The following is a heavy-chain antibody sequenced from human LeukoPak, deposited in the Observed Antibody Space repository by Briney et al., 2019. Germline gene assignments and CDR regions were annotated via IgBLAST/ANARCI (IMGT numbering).Heavy chain of an antibody. D-gene: IGHD2-2*02. J-gene: IGHJ6*02. CDR1: GGSFNNDA. CDR3: ARYCASSSCYTSYYGMDV. Sequence: SVKVSCKASGGSFNNDAVSWVRQAPGQGLEWMGRILPSVTIPTYAQKFQGRVTINADKFTNTVLMELSSLRSGDTAVYYCARYCASSSCYTSYYGMDVWGQGTTVTVSS. V-gene: IGHV1-69*04. CDR2: ILPSVTIP.